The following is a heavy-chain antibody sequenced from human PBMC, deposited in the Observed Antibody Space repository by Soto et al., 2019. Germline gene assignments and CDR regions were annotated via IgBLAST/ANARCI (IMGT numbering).Heavy chain of an antibody. CDR1: GSSINNNVW. V-gene: IGHV4-4*02. CDR2: VADSGGT. Sequence: QVQLQESGPRLVKPSETLTLTCVVSGSSINNNVWWSWVRQPPGKGLEWIGEVADSGGTDYNPSLRGRVTISFDKSNNQFSLKLTSVTAADTAVYHCVTRRYHFQFHYWGQGTLVSVSS. CDR3: VTRRYHFQFHY. J-gene: IGHJ4*02. D-gene: IGHD3-9*01.